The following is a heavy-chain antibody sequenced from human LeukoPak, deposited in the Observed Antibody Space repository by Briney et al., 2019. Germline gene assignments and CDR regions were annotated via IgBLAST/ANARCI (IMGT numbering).Heavy chain of an antibody. J-gene: IGHJ4*02. V-gene: IGHV3-30*01. D-gene: IGHD3-16*01. CDR1: GFTFSSYA. Sequence: PGGSLRLSCAASGFTFSSYAMHWVRQAPGKGLEWVAVISYDGSNKYYADSVKGRFTISRDNSKNTLYLQMNSLRAEDRAVYYCARATYNYFDYWGQGTLVTVSS. CDR3: ARATYNYFDY. CDR2: ISYDGSNK.